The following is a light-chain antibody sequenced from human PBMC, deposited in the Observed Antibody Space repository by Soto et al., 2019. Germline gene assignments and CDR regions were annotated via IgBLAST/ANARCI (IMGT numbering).Light chain of an antibody. V-gene: IGKV3-20*01. CDR3: QQHSDWPLT. CDR2: GAS. Sequence: EIVLTQSPGTLSLSPGERATLSCRASQSISSNYLVWYQQKPGQAPRLLIYGASSRATGIPDRFSGSGSGTDFTLTISRLEPDDFTVYYCQQHSDWPLTFGGGTKVDIK. J-gene: IGKJ4*01. CDR1: QSISSNY.